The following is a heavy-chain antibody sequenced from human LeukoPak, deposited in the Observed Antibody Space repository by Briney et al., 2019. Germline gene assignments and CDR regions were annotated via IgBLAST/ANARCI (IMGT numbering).Heavy chain of an antibody. CDR2: IYHSGST. D-gene: IGHD2-15*01. CDR3: ARRDTSSGVDP. CDR1: GGSVSSSSYY. J-gene: IGHJ5*02. Sequence: SETLSLTCTVSGGSVSSSSYYWGWIRQPPGKGLEWIGTIYHSGSTYYSPSLKSRVTISIDTSNNQFSLKLSSVAAADTAVYYCARRDTSSGVDPWGQGTLVTVSS. V-gene: IGHV4-39*07.